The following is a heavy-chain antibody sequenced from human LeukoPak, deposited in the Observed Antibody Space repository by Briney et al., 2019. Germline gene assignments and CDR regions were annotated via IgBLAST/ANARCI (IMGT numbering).Heavy chain of an antibody. J-gene: IGHJ5*02. D-gene: IGHD6-19*01. CDR3: ARERVLGSGWYNWFDP. CDR1: GYTFTSYY. Sequence: ASVKVSCKASGYTFTSYYMHWVRQAPGQGLEWMGWISAYNGNTNYAQKLQGRVTMTTDTSTSTAYMELRSLRSDDTAVYYCARERVLGSGWYNWFDPWGQGTLVTVSS. CDR2: ISAYNGNT. V-gene: IGHV1-18*04.